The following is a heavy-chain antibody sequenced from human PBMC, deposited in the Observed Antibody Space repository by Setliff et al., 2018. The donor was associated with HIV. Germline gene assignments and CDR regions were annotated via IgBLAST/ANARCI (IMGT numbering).Heavy chain of an antibody. D-gene: IGHD1-26*01. CDR1: GFNFANAW. V-gene: IGHV3-15*01. J-gene: IGHJ3*01. Sequence: ESLKISCAASGFNFANAWMSWVRQAPGKGPEWIGRFKSETDGGTIDYAAPVKGRFTISRDDSRNTLYLQLNSLRTDDTALYYCTVLGANSFELWGQGTMVTVSS. CDR2: FKSETDGGTI. CDR3: TVLGANSFEL.